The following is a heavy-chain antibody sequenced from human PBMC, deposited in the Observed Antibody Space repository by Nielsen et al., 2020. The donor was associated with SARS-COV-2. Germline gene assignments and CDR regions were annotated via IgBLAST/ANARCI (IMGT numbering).Heavy chain of an antibody. Sequence: GGSLRLSRAASGFTFDDYAMHWVRQAPGKGLEWVSGISWNSGSIGYADSVKGRFTISRDNAKNSLYLQMNSLRAEDTALYYCAKDMHYDIHNWFDPWGQGTLVTVSS. D-gene: IGHD3-9*01. CDR3: AKDMHYDIHNWFDP. CDR1: GFTFDDYA. V-gene: IGHV3-9*01. CDR2: ISWNSGSI. J-gene: IGHJ5*02.